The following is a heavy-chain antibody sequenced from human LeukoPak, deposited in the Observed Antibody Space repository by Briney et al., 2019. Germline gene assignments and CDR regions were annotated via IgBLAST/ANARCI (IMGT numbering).Heavy chain of an antibody. J-gene: IGHJ6*02. Sequence: GGSLRLSCAASGFTFSSYAMSWVRQAPGKGLEWVSAISGSGGSTYFADSVKGRFTISRDNSKNTLYLQMNSLRAEDTAVYYCARDRRYGMDVWGQGTTVTVSS. CDR1: GFTFSSYA. CDR3: ARDRRYGMDV. CDR2: ISGSGGST. V-gene: IGHV3-23*01. D-gene: IGHD6-6*01.